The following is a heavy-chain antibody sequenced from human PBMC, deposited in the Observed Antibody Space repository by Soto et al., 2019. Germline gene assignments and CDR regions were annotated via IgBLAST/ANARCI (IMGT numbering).Heavy chain of an antibody. Sequence: PGESLKISCKGSGYSFTSYWIGWVRQMPGKGLEWMGIIYPGDSDTRYSPSFQGQVTISADKSISTAYLQWSSLKASDTAIYYCARGYYGDYYYYYYMDVWGKGTTVTVSS. D-gene: IGHD4-17*01. CDR1: GYSFTSYW. CDR3: ARGYYGDYYYYYYMDV. V-gene: IGHV5-51*01. CDR2: IYPGDSDT. J-gene: IGHJ6*03.